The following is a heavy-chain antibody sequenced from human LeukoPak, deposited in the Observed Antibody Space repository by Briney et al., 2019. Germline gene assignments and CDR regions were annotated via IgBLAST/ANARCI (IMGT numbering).Heavy chain of an antibody. CDR2: SIPIFGTA. Sequence: SVKVSCKASGGTFISYAISWVRQAPGQGVEWRGGSIPIFGTANYAQKFQGRVTITADESTRTAYMELSSLRSEDTAVYYCARGGIAVASAFDIWGQGTMVTVSS. V-gene: IGHV1-69*13. J-gene: IGHJ3*02. CDR1: GGTFISYA. CDR3: ARGGIAVASAFDI. D-gene: IGHD6-19*01.